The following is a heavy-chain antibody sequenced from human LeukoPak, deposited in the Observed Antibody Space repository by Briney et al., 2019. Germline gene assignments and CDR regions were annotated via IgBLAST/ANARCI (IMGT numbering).Heavy chain of an antibody. CDR1: GSTFSNYW. J-gene: IGHJ4*02. V-gene: IGHV3-7*01. CDR2: IKQDGSEK. D-gene: IGHD6-19*01. Sequence: PGGSLRLSCAASGSTFSNYWMSWVRQAPGKGLEGVANIKQDGSEKYYVDSVKGRFTISRDNSKNTLYLQMNSLRAEDTAVYYCATSPGIAVAGFQYYFDYWGQGTLVTVSS. CDR3: ATSPGIAVAGFQYYFDY.